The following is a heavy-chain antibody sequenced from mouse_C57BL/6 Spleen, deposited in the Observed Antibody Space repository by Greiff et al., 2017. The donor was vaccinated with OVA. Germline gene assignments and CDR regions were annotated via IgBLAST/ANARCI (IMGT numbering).Heavy chain of an antibody. CDR2: IDPSDSET. V-gene: IGHV1-52*01. CDR1: GYTFTSYW. Sequence: QVQLQQPGAELVRPGSSVKLSCKASGYTFTSYWMHWVKQRPIQGLEWIGNIDPSDSETHYNQKFKDKATLTVDKSSSTAYMQRSSLTSEDSAVYYCARDTTVVARYFDVWGTGTTVTVSS. D-gene: IGHD1-1*01. J-gene: IGHJ1*03. CDR3: ARDTTVVARYFDV.